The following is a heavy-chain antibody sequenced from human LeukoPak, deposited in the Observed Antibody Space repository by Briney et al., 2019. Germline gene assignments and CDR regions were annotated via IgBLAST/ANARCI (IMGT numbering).Heavy chain of an antibody. CDR2: IVVGSGNT. J-gene: IGHJ5*02. D-gene: IGHD3-3*01. Sequence: SVKVSCKASGFTFTSSAVQWVRQARGQRLEWIGWIVVGSGNTNYAQKFQERVTITRDMSTSTAYMELSSLRSEDTAVYYCAARTFYDFWSGYYPDGWFDPWGQGTLVTVSS. CDR1: GFTFTSSA. V-gene: IGHV1-58*01. CDR3: AARTFYDFWSGYYPDGWFDP.